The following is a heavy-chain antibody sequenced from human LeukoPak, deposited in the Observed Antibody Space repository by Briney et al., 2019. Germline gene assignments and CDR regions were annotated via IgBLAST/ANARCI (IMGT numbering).Heavy chain of an antibody. J-gene: IGHJ4*02. CDR1: VDTFTGVY. D-gene: IGHD5/OR15-5a*01. CDR3: VRVTVSSISLVDY. CDR2: INPNIVGT. V-gene: IGHV1-2*02. Sequence: AAVRVSCKASVDTFTGVYMHCVRHAPGQGREWMGWINPNIVGTNYAQTLQGSVTMSRDTSTSTAYMCRCRLRSEDTALYYSVRVTVSSISLVDYWGQGTLVTVSS.